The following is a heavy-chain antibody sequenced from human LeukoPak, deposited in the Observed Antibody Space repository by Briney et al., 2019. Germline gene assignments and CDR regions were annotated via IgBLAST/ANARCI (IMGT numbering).Heavy chain of an antibody. V-gene: IGHV4-4*07. CDR1: GGSISSYY. CDR3: ARDPFGLWFGELYDAFDI. J-gene: IGHJ3*02. D-gene: IGHD3-10*01. CDR2: IYTSGCT. Sequence: SETLSLTCTVSGGSISSYYWSWIRQPAGKGLEWIGRIYTSGCTNYNPSLKSRVTMSVDTSKNQFSLKLSSVTAAHTAVYYCARDPFGLWFGELYDAFDIWGQGTMVTVSS.